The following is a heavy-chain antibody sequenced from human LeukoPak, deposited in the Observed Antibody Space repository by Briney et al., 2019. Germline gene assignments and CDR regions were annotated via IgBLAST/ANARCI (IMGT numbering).Heavy chain of an antibody. J-gene: IGHJ6*03. CDR3: ARVKLKPDYDFWSGYYPYYYYMDV. CDR2: MNPNSGNT. D-gene: IGHD3-3*01. CDR1: GYTFTSYD. V-gene: IGHV1-8*03. Sequence: GASVKVSCKASGYTFTSYDINWVRQATGQGLEWMGWMNPNSGNTGYAQKFQGRVTITRNTSISTAYMELSSLRSEDTAVYYCARVKLKPDYDFWSGYYPYYYYMDVWGKGTTVTVSS.